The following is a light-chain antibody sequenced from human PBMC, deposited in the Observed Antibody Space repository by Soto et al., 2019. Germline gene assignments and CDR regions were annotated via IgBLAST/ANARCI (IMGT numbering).Light chain of an antibody. Sequence: DIHMTRSPSALSASVVDIVTITCRASQSISTYLNWYQQKSGKAPNLLIFAASTLQSGVPSSFSGSGSGTDFTLTIRSLQPEDFATYYCQKSYTAPLNFGGGTKVDIK. V-gene: IGKV1-39*01. CDR1: QSISTY. CDR3: QKSYTAPLN. J-gene: IGKJ4*01. CDR2: AAS.